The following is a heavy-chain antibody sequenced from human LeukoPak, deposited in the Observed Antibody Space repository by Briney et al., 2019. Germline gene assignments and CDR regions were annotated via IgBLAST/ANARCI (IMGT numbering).Heavy chain of an antibody. V-gene: IGHV3-21*04. J-gene: IGHJ4*02. CDR2: ITTSSSYI. Sequence: GGSLRLSCAASGFTFSSYCMNWVRQAPGKGLEWVSCITTSSSYIYYADSVKGRFTISRDNSKNTLYLQMNSLRADDTDVYYCARRAGGYSHPYDYWGQGTLVTVSS. CDR1: GFTFSSYC. D-gene: IGHD4-23*01. CDR3: ARRAGGYSHPYDY.